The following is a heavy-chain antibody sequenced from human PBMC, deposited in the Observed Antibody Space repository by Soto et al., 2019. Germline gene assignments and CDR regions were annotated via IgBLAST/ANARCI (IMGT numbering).Heavy chain of an antibody. CDR1: GFTFSSYS. J-gene: IGHJ5*02. CDR2: ISSSSSTI. D-gene: IGHD6-13*01. V-gene: IGHV3-48*01. Sequence: EVQLVESGGGLVQPGGSLRLSCAASGFTFSSYSMNWVRQAPGKGLEWVSYISSSSSTIYYADSVKGRFTISRDNAKNSLYLQLNSLRAEDTAVYYCARHPERIADIGWFDTWGQGTLVTVSS. CDR3: ARHPERIADIGWFDT.